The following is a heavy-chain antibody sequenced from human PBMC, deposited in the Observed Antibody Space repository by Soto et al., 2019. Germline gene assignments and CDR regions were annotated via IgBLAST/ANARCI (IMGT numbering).Heavy chain of an antibody. CDR1: GFTCSSYD. CDR2: ILVGGST. J-gene: IGHJ3*02. Sequence: EVQVLESGGGLVQPGGSLRLSCAASGFTCSSYDMSWVRQAPGKGLEWVSTILVGGSTHYPDSVKGRFTISRDNSMNTAFLQMNSLTAGDTAVYYCAKATATGGGAFDICGQGTVVTVSS. D-gene: IGHD2-8*02. CDR3: AKATATGGGAFDI. V-gene: IGHV3-23*01.